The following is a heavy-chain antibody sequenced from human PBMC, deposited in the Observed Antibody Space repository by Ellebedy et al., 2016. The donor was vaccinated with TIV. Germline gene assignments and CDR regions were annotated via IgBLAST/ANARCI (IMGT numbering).Heavy chain of an antibody. D-gene: IGHD3-22*01. CDR1: GFTFSNFA. V-gene: IGHV3-23*01. CDR3: AKGTSSGFNYDRVGCEY. Sequence: GGSLRLSCAASGFTFSNFAMHWVRQAPGKGLEWLSVISGGGDRTYHADSVKGRLTITRDNSTNTLYLQVDRVTAEDTAVYYCAKGTSSGFNYDRVGCEYWGQGTLVTVSS. CDR2: ISGGGDRT. J-gene: IGHJ4*02.